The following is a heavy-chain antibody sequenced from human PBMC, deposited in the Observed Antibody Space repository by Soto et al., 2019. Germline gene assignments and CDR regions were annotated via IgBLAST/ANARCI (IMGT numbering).Heavy chain of an antibody. J-gene: IGHJ2*01. CDR2: IVASGDST. CDR3: VKGGVNPWHFDL. V-gene: IGHV3-23*01. Sequence: EEHLLESGGVLVQPGGSLTLSCAASGFIFSNSARPWVSQAPGKGLEWVSGIVASGDSTKDADSVKGRFTIYRDTSKNTLYLQMNSLRAEDTATYSCVKGGVNPWHFDLWSRGTLVAVSS. CDR1: GFIFSNSA.